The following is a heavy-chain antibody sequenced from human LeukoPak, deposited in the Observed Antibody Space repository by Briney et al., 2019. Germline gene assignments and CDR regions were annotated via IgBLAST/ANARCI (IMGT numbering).Heavy chain of an antibody. Sequence: SGTLSLTCGVSGGSISGTNWWSWVRQPPGQGLEWIGEISLAGQTNYNPSLNGRVTMSLDKSSNQLSLHLTPVTAADTATYFCSRESGPFCPFGYWGQGTLLIVSS. CDR1: GGSISGTNW. CDR2: ISLAGQT. V-gene: IGHV4-4*02. D-gene: IGHD1-26*01. CDR3: SRESGPFCPFGY. J-gene: IGHJ4*02.